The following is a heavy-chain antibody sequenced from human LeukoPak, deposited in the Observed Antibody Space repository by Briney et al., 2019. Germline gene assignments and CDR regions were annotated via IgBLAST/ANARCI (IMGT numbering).Heavy chain of an antibody. CDR2: INHSGST. V-gene: IGHV4-34*01. Sequence: PSETLSLTCAVYGGSFSGYYWSWIRQPPGKGLEWIWEINHSGSTNYNPSLKSRVTISVDTSKNQSTLKLSSVTAADTAVYYCASSGRMTTVTTAFHYWGQGTLVTVSS. J-gene: IGHJ4*02. CDR3: ASSGRMTTVTTAFHY. CDR1: GGSFSGYY. D-gene: IGHD4-17*01.